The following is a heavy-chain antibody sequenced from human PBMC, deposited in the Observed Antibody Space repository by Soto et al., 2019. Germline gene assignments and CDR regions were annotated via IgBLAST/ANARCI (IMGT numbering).Heavy chain of an antibody. Sequence: PGGSLRLSCAASGFTFSSYSMNWVRQAPGKGLEWVSSISSSSSYIYYADSVKGRFTISRDNAKNSLYLQMNSLRAEDTAVYYCARLVEYSSSSSYGMDVWGQGTTVTVSS. CDR3: ARLVEYSSSSSYGMDV. CDR2: ISSSSSYI. D-gene: IGHD6-6*01. J-gene: IGHJ6*02. CDR1: GFTFSSYS. V-gene: IGHV3-21*01.